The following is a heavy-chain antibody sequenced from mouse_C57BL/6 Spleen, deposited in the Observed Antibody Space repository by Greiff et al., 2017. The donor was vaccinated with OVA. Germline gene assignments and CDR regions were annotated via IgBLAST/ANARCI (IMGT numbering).Heavy chain of an antibody. CDR2: IDPSDSYT. CDR1: GYTFTSYW. V-gene: IGHV1-50*01. J-gene: IGHJ2*01. Sequence: QVQLKQPGAELVKPGASVKLSCKASGYTFTSYWMQWVKQRPGQGLEWIGEIDPSDSYTNYNQKFKGKATLTVDTSSSTAYMQLSSLTSEDSAVYYCAIYFDYWGQGTTLTVSS. CDR3: AIYFDY.